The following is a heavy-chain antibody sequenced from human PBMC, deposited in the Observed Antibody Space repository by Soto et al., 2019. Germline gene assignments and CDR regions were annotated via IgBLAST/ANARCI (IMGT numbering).Heavy chain of an antibody. V-gene: IGHV1-69*01. CDR1: RDTFKKYA. CDR3: AIGETYLGV. D-gene: IGHD3-16*01. J-gene: IGHJ6*02. CDR2: IIPIFSSR. Sequence: QVQLVQSGAEVKNPGSTVNVSCKTSRDTFKKYAFNWVRQAPGQGLEWMGWIIPIFSSRNYAEKFQGRVTITADDSTSTAYMELRSLRFEDTAVYYCAIGETYLGVWGQGTTVTVSS.